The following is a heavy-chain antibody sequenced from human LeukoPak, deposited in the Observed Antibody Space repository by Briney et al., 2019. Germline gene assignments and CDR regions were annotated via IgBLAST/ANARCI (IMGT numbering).Heavy chain of an antibody. Sequence: GSLSLSCAASGFPFSTYAMSWVRQAPGKGLEWVSTISGSGANTYYADSVRGRFTISRDNSKNALYLHMNSLRAEDTAVYHCAKERAGYTNPYYFDYWGQGTLVTVSS. V-gene: IGHV3-23*01. CDR3: AKERAGYTNPYYFDY. CDR1: GFPFSTYA. J-gene: IGHJ4*02. CDR2: ISGSGANT. D-gene: IGHD3-16*02.